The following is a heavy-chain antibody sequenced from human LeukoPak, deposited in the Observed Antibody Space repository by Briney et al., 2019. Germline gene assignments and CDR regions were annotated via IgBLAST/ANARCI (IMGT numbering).Heavy chain of an antibody. J-gene: IGHJ3*02. V-gene: IGHV3-23*01. D-gene: IGHD3-10*01. CDR1: GFTFSRNA. CDR2: INGGGGST. CDR3: AKGIIDDGDAFDI. Sequence: PGGSLRLSCAASGFTFSRNAMSWVRQVPGKGLEWVSAINGGGGSTYYADSVKGRFTISRDNSKNTLYLQMNSLRAEDTAVYYCAKGIIDDGDAFDIWGQGTMVTVSS.